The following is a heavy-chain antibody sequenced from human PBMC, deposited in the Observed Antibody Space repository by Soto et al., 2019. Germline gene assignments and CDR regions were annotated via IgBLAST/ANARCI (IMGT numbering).Heavy chain of an antibody. CDR2: LLRPGRST. CDR1: GFMFSDYA. Sequence: GGSLRLSCADSGFMFSDYAMTWARQAPGKELEWVSGLLRPGRSTYYADSVKGRFTISGDTSANTVYLQMDSLRAEDTAVYYCAKDAIANDGIWLMDSWGQGTVVSVSS. D-gene: IGHD3-16*01. CDR3: AKDAIANDGIWLMDS. V-gene: IGHV3-23*01. J-gene: IGHJ5*02.